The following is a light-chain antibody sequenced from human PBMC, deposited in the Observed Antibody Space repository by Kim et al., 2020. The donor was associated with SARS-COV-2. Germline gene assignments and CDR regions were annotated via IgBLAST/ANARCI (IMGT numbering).Light chain of an antibody. CDR2: DVS. CDR3: SSYTSSSTRV. J-gene: IGLJ3*02. CDR1: SSDVGGYNH. V-gene: IGLV2-14*03. Sequence: HSLALSCTGTSSDVGGYNHVSWYQQHPGKAPKLMIYDVSNRPSGVSNRFSGSKSGNTASLTISGLQAEDEADYYCSSYTSSSTRVFGGGTQLTVL.